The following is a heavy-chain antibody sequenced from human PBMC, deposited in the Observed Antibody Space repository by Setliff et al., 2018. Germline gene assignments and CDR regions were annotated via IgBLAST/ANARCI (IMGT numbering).Heavy chain of an antibody. CDR3: RQAVVGRDVFDI. CDR1: GESFSTYY. Sequence: SETLSLTCAVYGESFSTYYWSWIRESPGKGLEWFGEIDHSGGATYNPSLESRVTMSVDTSKKQFSLKLTSVTAADTAMYYCRQAVVGRDVFDIWGQGTMVTVS. J-gene: IGHJ3*02. CDR2: IDHSGGA. D-gene: IGHD1-1*01. V-gene: IGHV4-34*01.